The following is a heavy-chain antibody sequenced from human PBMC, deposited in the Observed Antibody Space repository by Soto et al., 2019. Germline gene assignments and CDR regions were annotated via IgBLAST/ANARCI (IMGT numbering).Heavy chain of an antibody. CDR1: GGSISSGGYY. Sequence: QVQLQESGPGLVKPSQTLSLTCTVSGGSISSGGYYWSWIRQHPGKGLEWIGYIYYSGSTYYNPSLKRRVTISVDTSKNQFSLKQSSVTAADTAVYYCASRIAAACTMWSYYYYMDVWGKGTTVTVAS. J-gene: IGHJ6*03. CDR3: ASRIAAACTMWSYYYYMDV. V-gene: IGHV4-31*03. D-gene: IGHD6-13*01. CDR2: IYYSGST.